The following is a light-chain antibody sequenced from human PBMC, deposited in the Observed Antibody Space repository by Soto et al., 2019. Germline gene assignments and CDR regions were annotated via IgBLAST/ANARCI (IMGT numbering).Light chain of an antibody. J-gene: IGLJ1*01. V-gene: IGLV2-8*01. Sequence: QSALTQPPSASGSPGQSVTISCTGTSSDIGVYDFVSWYQQHPGKAPKVIIYQVNKRPSGVPDRFSGSKSGNTASLTVSGLRPEDEADYFCSSFAGSYSPYVFGTGTKVTAL. CDR3: SSFAGSYSPYV. CDR2: QVN. CDR1: SSDIGVYDF.